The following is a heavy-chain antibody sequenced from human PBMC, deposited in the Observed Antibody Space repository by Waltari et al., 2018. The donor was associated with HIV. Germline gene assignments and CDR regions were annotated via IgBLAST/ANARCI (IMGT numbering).Heavy chain of an antibody. CDR3: VTDAVAVPLDTAY. J-gene: IGHJ4*02. D-gene: IGHD2-21*01. V-gene: IGHV3-15*01. Sequence: EHLIESGVGLVKPGGSLRVSCRGSVFTFINAWVSWARQAPGKGLEWLGRIKSKNDGGTIDYAAPVKDRFTILRDDSKHTLYLEMSSLKIEDTGIYYCVTDAVAVPLDTAYWGQGTLVTVSS. CDR1: VFTFINAW. CDR2: IKSKNDGGTI.